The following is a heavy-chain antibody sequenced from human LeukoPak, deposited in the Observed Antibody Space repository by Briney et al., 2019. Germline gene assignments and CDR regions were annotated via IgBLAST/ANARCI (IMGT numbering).Heavy chain of an antibody. J-gene: IGHJ4*02. CDR2: ISSSSSYI. CDR3: PRGDYYDFWSGYYNFDY. D-gene: IGHD3-3*01. V-gene: IGHV3-21*04. Sequence: PGGSLRLSCVVSGFTFSSYSMNWVRQAPGKGLEWVSSISSSSSYIYYADSVKGRFTISRDNAKNSLYLQVNSLRAEDTAVYYCPRGDYYDFWSGYYNFDYWGQGTLVTVSS. CDR1: GFTFSSYS.